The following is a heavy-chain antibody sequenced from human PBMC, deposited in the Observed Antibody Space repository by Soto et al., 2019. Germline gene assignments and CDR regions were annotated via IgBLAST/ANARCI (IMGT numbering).Heavy chain of an antibody. Sequence: QVQLVQSGAEVKKPGSSVKVSCKASGGTFSGYAISWVRQAPGQGLEWMGEIIPMFGTSNYAQKLQGRVTITADESTSTAYMELRSLRSEDTAVYYCARGSCSSTSCYKEYYFDLWGQGTLVTVSS. CDR3: ARGSCSSTSCYKEYYFDL. CDR1: GGTFSGYA. D-gene: IGHD2-2*02. CDR2: IIPMFGTS. V-gene: IGHV1-69*01. J-gene: IGHJ4*02.